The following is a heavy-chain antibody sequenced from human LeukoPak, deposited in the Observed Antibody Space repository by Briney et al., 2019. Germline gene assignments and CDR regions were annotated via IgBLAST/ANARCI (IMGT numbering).Heavy chain of an antibody. J-gene: IGHJ3*02. Sequence: SETLSLTCAVYGGSFSDYYWTCIRQPPGKGLEWIGEINHRGSTHYNPSLKSRVTISVDTSKKQFSLKLSSVTAADTAVYYCATYSTGFDIWGQGTVVTVSS. CDR1: GGSFSDYY. CDR2: INHRGST. CDR3: ATYSTGFDI. V-gene: IGHV4-34*01. D-gene: IGHD6-19*01.